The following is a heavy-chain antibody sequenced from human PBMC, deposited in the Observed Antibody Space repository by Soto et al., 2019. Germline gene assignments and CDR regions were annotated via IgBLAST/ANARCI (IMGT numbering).Heavy chain of an antibody. CDR2: INSDGSST. CDR1: GFTFSSYW. D-gene: IGHD5-12*01. CDR3: AREGYSGYDFDY. J-gene: IGHJ4*02. Sequence: GGSLRLSCAASGFTFSSYWMHWVRQAPGKGLVWVSRINSDGSSTSYADSVKGRFTISRDNAKNTLYLQMNSLRAEDTAVYCCAREGYSGYDFDYWGQGTLVTVSS. V-gene: IGHV3-74*01.